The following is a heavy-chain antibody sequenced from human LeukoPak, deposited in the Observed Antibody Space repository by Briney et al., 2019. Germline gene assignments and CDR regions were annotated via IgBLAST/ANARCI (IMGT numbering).Heavy chain of an antibody. V-gene: IGHV5-51*01. J-gene: IGHJ5*01. CDR3: ARQSEISSRCFVS. CDR1: GYSFTNYW. D-gene: IGHD2-2*01. CDR2: IYPGDSDT. Sequence: GESLKISCKGSGYSFTNYWIAWVRQMPGKGLEWMGIIYPGDSDTRYSPSFQGQVTISADKSISTAFLQWSSLKASDTAMYYCARQSEISSRCFVSWGQGTPVTVSS.